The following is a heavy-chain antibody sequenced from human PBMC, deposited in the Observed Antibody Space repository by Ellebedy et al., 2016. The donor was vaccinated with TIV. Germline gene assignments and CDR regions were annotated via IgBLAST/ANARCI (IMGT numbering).Heavy chain of an antibody. D-gene: IGHD1-26*01. CDR1: GFTFSNYA. Sequence: GGSLRLXXAASGFTFSNYALSWVRQAPGKGLEWVSAISGSGDSTYYADSVKGRFTISRDNSRNTLNLQMNSLRAEDTALYYCAKSRWEWELQNFDYWGQGTLVTVSS. J-gene: IGHJ4*02. CDR3: AKSRWEWELQNFDY. CDR2: ISGSGDST. V-gene: IGHV3-23*01.